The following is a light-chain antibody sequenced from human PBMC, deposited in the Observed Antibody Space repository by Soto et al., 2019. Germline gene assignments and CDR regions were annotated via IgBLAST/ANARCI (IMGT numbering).Light chain of an antibody. J-gene: IGLJ1*01. V-gene: IGLV2-14*01. CDR3: SSYTSSSTLNYV. CDR1: SSDIGNYNY. CDR2: EVS. Sequence: QSVLTQPASVSGSPGQSITISCTGTSSDIGNYNYVSWYQQHPGKAPKLMIYEVSNRPSGVSNRFSGSKSGNTASLTISGLQAEDEDDYYCSSYTSSSTLNYVFGTGTKLTVL.